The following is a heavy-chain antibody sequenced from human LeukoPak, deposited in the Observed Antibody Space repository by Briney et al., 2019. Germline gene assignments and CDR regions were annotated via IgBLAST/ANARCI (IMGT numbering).Heavy chain of an antibody. D-gene: IGHD7-27*01. CDR2: IYYSGST. V-gene: IGHV4-30-4*02. Sequence: SETLSLTCTVSGGSLSSGDYYGRWVRQPPGKGLEWLGYIYYSGSTYYNPSLKSRVTISVDTSKNQFSLKLSSVTAADTAVYYGARGVGLGRLYYYYYMDVWGKGTTVTVSS. CDR3: ARGVGLGRLYYYYYMDV. J-gene: IGHJ6*03. CDR1: GGSLSSGDYY.